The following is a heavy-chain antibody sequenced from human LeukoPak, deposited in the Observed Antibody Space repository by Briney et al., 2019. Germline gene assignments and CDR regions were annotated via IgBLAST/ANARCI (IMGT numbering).Heavy chain of an antibody. V-gene: IGHV3-30*03. CDR3: ARDSPYYYDSSGYHHAFDI. D-gene: IGHD3-22*01. Sequence: GRSLRLSCAASGFTFSSYGMHWVRQAPGKGLEWVAVISYDGSNKYYADSVKGRFTISRDNSKNTLYLQMNSLRAEDTAVYYCARDSPYYYDSSGYHHAFDIWGQGTMVTVSS. CDR1: GFTFSSYG. J-gene: IGHJ3*02. CDR2: ISYDGSNK.